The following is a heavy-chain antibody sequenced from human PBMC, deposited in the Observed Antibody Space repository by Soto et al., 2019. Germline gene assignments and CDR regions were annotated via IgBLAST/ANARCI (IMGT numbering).Heavy chain of an antibody. CDR2: IYYNGNT. CDR1: GVSITSGAYY. CDR3: ARARLRAVYAFDF. Sequence: LPLTCTLSGVSITSGAYYWTWVRQHPGKGLEWIGYIYYNGNTYFSPSLKSRLTISIDTSKNQFSLKLSSVTAADTAMYYCARARLRAVYAFDFWGQGTMVTVSS. J-gene: IGHJ3*01. D-gene: IGHD4-17*01. V-gene: IGHV4-31*03.